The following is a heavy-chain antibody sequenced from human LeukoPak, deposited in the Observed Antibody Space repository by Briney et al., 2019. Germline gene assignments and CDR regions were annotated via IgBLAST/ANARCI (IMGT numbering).Heavy chain of an antibody. CDR2: MNPNSGNT. V-gene: IGHV1-8*01. Sequence: ASVKVSCKVSGYTLTELSMHWVRQATGQGLEWMGWMNPNSGNTGYAQKFQGRVTMTRNTSISTAYMELSSLRSEDTAVYYCARAPGFWASGSYLGYYYYGMDVWGQGTTVTVS. CDR3: ARAPGFWASGSYLGYYYYGMDV. D-gene: IGHD1-26*01. CDR1: GYTLTELS. J-gene: IGHJ6*02.